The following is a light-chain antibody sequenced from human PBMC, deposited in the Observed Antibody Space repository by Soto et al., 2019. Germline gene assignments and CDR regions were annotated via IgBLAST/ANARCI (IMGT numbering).Light chain of an antibody. CDR3: QQFNKWPFT. CDR2: GPS. Sequence: EIVMTQSPATLSVSPGERATLSCRASHSVSSNLAWYQQKPGQTPRLLIHGPSTRATGIPARFSGSGSETEFTLIINSLQSEDFAVYYCQQFNKWPFTFGQGTKVDIK. CDR1: HSVSSN. J-gene: IGKJ1*01. V-gene: IGKV3-15*01.